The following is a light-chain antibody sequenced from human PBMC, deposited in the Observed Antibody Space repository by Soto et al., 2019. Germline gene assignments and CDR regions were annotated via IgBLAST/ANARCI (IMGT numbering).Light chain of an antibody. CDR3: SSYAGSNNFVV. J-gene: IGLJ2*01. V-gene: IGLV2-8*01. CDR2: EVS. CDR1: SSDVGGYNY. Sequence: QSVLTQPPSASGSPGQSVTISCTGTSSDVGGYNYVSWYQQHPGKAPKLMIYEVSKRHSGVPDRFSGSKSGNTASLTVSGLQSEDEADYYCSSYAGSNNFVVFGGGTKVTVL.